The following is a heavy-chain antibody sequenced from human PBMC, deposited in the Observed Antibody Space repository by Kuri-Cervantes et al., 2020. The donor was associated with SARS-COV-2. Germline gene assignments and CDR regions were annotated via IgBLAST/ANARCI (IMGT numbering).Heavy chain of an antibody. Sequence: GESLKISCAASGFTFGIYNMNWVRQAPGKGLEWVAVISYDGSNKYYADSVKGRFTISRDNSKNTLYLQMNSLRAEDTAVYYCARDHQYYDFWSGYFGTEGNYYYYYMDVWGKGTTVTVSS. J-gene: IGHJ6*03. D-gene: IGHD3-3*01. CDR1: GFTFGIYN. V-gene: IGHV3-30-3*01. CDR2: ISYDGSNK. CDR3: ARDHQYYDFWSGYFGTEGNYYYYYMDV.